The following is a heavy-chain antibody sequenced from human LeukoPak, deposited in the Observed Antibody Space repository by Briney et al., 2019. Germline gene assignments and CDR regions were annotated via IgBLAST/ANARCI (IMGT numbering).Heavy chain of an antibody. D-gene: IGHD5-18*01. Sequence: PGGSLRLSCAASGFSFKFYAMSWVRQAPGKGLEWVSGISGTGVRTYSADSVKGRFTISRDNSKNTLYLQMNSLRAEDTAVYYCAKEYSYDFWPNDAFDIWGQGTMVTVSS. J-gene: IGHJ3*02. CDR2: ISGTGVRT. CDR3: AKEYSYDFWPNDAFDI. V-gene: IGHV3-23*01. CDR1: GFSFKFYA.